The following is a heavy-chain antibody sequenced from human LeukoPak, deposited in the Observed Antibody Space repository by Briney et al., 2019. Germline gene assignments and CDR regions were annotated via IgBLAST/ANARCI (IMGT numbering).Heavy chain of an antibody. CDR1: GYSISSGYY. Sequence: SETLSLTCTVSGYSISSGYYWGWIRQPPGKGLEWIGSIYHSGSTYYNPSLKSRVTISVDTSKNQFSLKLSSVTAADTAVYYCARNPYYYDTSGLRFDPWGQGTLVTVSS. V-gene: IGHV4-38-2*02. CDR2: IYHSGST. J-gene: IGHJ5*02. CDR3: ARNPYYYDTSGLRFDP. D-gene: IGHD3-22*01.